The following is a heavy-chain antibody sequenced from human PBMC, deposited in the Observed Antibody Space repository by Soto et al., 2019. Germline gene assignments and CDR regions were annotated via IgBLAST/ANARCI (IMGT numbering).Heavy chain of an antibody. D-gene: IGHD6-19*01. CDR3: ARIIAVAGADAFDI. CDR2: IYPGDSDT. Sequence: GESLKISCKGSGYTFTTYWIAWVRQMPGKGLEWMGIIYPGDSDTRYGPSFQGQVTISADKSNSTAYLQWSSLQASDTAMYYCARIIAVAGADAFDIWGQGTMVTVPS. CDR1: GYTFTTYW. J-gene: IGHJ3*02. V-gene: IGHV5-51*01.